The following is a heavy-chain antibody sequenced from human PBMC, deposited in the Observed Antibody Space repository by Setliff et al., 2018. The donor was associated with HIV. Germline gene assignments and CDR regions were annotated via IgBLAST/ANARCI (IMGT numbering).Heavy chain of an antibody. V-gene: IGHV4-39*01. CDR3: ARHVILLEWLSYFYMDV. CDR2: ISYSGNI. D-gene: IGHD6-19*01. CDR1: GGSIGGSSYY. J-gene: IGHJ6*03. Sequence: PAETLSLTCTVSGGSIGGSSYYWGWMRQAPGTGLGRIGSISYSGNIYYNAYLKSRVTISLDTSKRHLSLRLTSVTAADTAVYYCARHVILLEWLSYFYMDVWGKGATVTVSS.